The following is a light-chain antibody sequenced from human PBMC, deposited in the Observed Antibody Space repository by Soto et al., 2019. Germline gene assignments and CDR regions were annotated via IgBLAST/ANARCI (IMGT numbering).Light chain of an antibody. CDR3: QQYNNWPPWT. CDR1: QSVSSS. J-gene: IGKJ1*01. Sequence: EIMMTQSPATLSVSPGEGATLSCGASQSVSSSLAWYQQKPGQAPRLLIYGASIRATGIPARFSGSGSGTEFTLTISSLQSEDFAVYYCQQYNNWPPWTFGQGTKVEIK. CDR2: GAS. V-gene: IGKV3-15*01.